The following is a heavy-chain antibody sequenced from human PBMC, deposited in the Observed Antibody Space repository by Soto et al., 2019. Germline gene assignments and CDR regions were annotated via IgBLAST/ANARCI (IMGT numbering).Heavy chain of an antibody. D-gene: IGHD3-9*01. CDR3: AHIPVFDEGHDAFDI. CDR2: IFWNGDK. CDR1: GFSFSSTGMG. Sequence: QITLKESGPTQVKPTQTLTLTCTSSGFSFSSTGMGVGWIRQPPGKALEWLALIFWNGDKRYSPSLKSRLTITKDTSKNQVVLSMSDMGPRDTGSYSCAHIPVFDEGHDAFDIWGQGTMVTVSS. J-gene: IGHJ3*02. V-gene: IGHV2-5*01.